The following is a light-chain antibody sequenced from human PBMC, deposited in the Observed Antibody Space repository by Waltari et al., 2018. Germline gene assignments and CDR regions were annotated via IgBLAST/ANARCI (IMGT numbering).Light chain of an antibody. CDR2: DGT. V-gene: IGLV2-14*03. CDR1: NSDVGGYVY. Sequence: QSALTQPASVSGSPGQSITISCTGTNSDVGGYVYVSRYQPHPGKAPKLMLFDGTLRPSGVSNRFSGSKSDNTASLTISGLQPADEANYYCSSYINDNIPVVFGGGTQLTVL. J-gene: IGLJ2*01. CDR3: SSYINDNIPVV.